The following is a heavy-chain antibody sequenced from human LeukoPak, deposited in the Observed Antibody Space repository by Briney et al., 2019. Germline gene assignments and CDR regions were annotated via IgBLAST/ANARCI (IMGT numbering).Heavy chain of an antibody. CDR2: TYYRSKWYN. CDR3: AREKSIAARFHYYYYMDV. V-gene: IGHV6-1*01. J-gene: IGHJ6*03. CDR1: GDSVSSNSAA. Sequence: SQTLSLTCAISGDSVSSNSAAWNWIRQSPSRGLEWLGRTYYRSKWYNDYAVSVKSRITINPDTSKNQFSLQLNSVTPEDTAVYYCAREKSIAARFHYYYYMDVWGKGTTVTVSS. D-gene: IGHD6-6*01.